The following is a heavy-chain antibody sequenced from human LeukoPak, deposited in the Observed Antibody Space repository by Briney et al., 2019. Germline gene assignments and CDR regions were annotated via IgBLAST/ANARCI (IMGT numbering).Heavy chain of an antibody. Sequence: LSLTYAISGDSVSADSATWNWVRQSPSRGLEWLGRTYYRSNRSKWSSDYALSVKSRITLSPDTSTNEFFLQLNSVTPEDTAVYYCARANYRAFDIWGQGTMVTVSS. CDR1: GDSVSADSAT. CDR3: ARANYRAFDI. V-gene: IGHV6-1*01. CDR2: TYYRSNRSKWSS. D-gene: IGHD5-24*01. J-gene: IGHJ3*02.